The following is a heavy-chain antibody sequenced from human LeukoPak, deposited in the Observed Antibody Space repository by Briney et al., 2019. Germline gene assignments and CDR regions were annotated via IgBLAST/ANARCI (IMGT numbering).Heavy chain of an antibody. CDR2: TYYRSKWYN. D-gene: IGHD3-10*01. J-gene: IGHJ4*02. CDR3: ARVLRYYGSGSYYIFDY. CDR1: GDSVSSNSAT. Sequence: SQTLSLTCAISGDSVSSNSATWTWIRQSPSRGLEWLGRTYYRSKWYNDYAVSMKSRITINPDTSKNQFSLQLNSVTPEDAAVYYCARVLRYYGSGSYYIFDYWGQGTLVTVSS. V-gene: IGHV6-1*01.